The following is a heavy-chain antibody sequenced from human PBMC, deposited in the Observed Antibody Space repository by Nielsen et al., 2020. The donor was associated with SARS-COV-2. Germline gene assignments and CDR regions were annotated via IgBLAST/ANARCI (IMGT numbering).Heavy chain of an antibody. J-gene: IGHJ5*02. V-gene: IGHV3-23*01. CDR2: TSENDFFA. CDR3: ARPRASRSEGWFDP. CDR1: GFTFSTYA. Sequence: GVLKISCAASGFTFSTYAMSWVRQAPGRGLEWVSGTSENDFFAYYANSVKGRFTVSRDSSKNTLYLQMKGLRAEDTAVYYCARPRASRSEGWFDPWGQGTLVTVSS.